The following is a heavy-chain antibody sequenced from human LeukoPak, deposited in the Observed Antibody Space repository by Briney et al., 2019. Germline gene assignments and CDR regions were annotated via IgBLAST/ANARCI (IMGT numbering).Heavy chain of an antibody. CDR1: GYTFTGYY. J-gene: IGHJ5*02. CDR2: INPNSGGT. V-gene: IGHV1-2*02. D-gene: IGHD3-10*01. CDR3: ARAGGSGSYYRRNWFDP. Sequence: ASVKVSCKASGYTFTGYYMHWVRQAPGQGLEWMGWINPNSGGTNYAQKFQGRVTMTRDTSISTAYMELSRPRSDDTAVYYCARAGGSGSYYRRNWFDPWGQGTLVTVSS.